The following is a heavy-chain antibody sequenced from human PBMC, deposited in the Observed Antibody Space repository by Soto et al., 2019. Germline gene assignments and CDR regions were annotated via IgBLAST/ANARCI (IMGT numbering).Heavy chain of an antibody. J-gene: IGHJ4*02. V-gene: IGHV5-51*01. Sequence: LGESLKISCKGSGYSFTSYWIGWVRQMPGKGLEWMGIIYPGDSDTRYSPSFQGQVTISADKSISTAYLQWSSLKASDTAMYYCAIGDGGGSYSHYYFAYWGQGTLVTVSS. CDR1: GYSFTSYW. D-gene: IGHD1-26*01. CDR2: IYPGDSDT. CDR3: AIGDGGGSYSHYYFAY.